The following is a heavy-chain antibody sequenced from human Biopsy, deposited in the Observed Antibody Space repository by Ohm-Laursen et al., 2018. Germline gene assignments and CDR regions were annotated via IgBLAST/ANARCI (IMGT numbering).Heavy chain of an antibody. D-gene: IGHD3-10*01. Sequence: SETLSLTCTVSGGSISSDYWDWIRQPPGKGLEWIGSIYYSGSTYYNPSLKSRVTISADRSKNQFSLKLTSVTAADTAMYYCARQEFATSPLDYWGQGSLVTVSS. CDR3: ARQEFATSPLDY. CDR1: GGSISSDY. J-gene: IGHJ4*02. V-gene: IGHV4-39*01. CDR2: IYYSGST.